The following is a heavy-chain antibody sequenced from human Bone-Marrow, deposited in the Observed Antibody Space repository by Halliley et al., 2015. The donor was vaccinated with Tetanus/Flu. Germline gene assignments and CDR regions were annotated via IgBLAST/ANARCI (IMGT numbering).Heavy chain of an antibody. D-gene: IGHD1-20*01. Sequence: GLVKPSQTLSLTCAISGDSVSSNSVAWIWIRQSPSRGLEWLGRTYYRSKWFKDYALSVKSRMTITPDTSKNQFSLQVTSVTPEDTAMYYCARDAITGIDYWGQGTLVTVSS. J-gene: IGHJ4*02. CDR1: GDSVSSNSVA. CDR3: ARDAITGIDY. CDR2: TYYRSKWFK. V-gene: IGHV6-1*01.